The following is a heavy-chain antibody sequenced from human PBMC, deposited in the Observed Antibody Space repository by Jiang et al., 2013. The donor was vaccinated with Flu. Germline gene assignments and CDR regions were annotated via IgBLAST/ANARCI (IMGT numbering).Heavy chain of an antibody. J-gene: IGHJ4*02. CDR3: ARGSYDY. V-gene: IGHV3-7*05. CDR2: IKQDGSEK. Sequence: PGKGLEWVANIKQDGSEKYYVDSVKGRFTISRDNAKNSLYLQMNSLRAEDTAVYYCARGSYDYWGQGTLVTVSS.